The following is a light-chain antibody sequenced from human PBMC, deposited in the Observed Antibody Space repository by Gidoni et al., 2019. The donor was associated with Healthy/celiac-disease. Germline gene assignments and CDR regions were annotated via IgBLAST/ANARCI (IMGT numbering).Light chain of an antibody. Sequence: DIQLTQSPSFLSASVGDRVTITCWASQGISSYLAWYQQKPGKAPKLLIYAASTLQSGVPSRFSGSGSGTEFTLTISSLQPEDFATYYCQQLNSYPPTFGPGTKVEIK. CDR2: AAS. V-gene: IGKV1-9*01. J-gene: IGKJ3*01. CDR1: QGISSY. CDR3: QQLNSYPPT.